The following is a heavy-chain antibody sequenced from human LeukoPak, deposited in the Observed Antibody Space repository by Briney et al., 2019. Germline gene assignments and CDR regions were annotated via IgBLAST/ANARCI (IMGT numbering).Heavy chain of an antibody. V-gene: IGHV3-15*07. CDR2: IKSKTDGGTT. J-gene: IGHJ4*02. CDR1: GFNFSNAG. CDR3: VTGGYYLDY. Sequence: PGGSVILSCEASGFNFSNAGIDWVRQAPWKGREWVGRIKSKTDGGTTDYVASVKGRFTISRDDSESTVYLQMNSLKTEDTAVYYCVTGGYYLDYWGQGTLVTVSS.